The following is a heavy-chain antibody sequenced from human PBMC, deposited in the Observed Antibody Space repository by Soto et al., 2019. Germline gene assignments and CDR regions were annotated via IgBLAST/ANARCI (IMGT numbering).Heavy chain of an antibody. CDR2: IYYSGST. CDR3: ATIPRYSYGRGY. Sequence: SETLSLTCTVSGGSISSSSYYWGWIRQPPGKGLEWIGSIYYSGSTYYNPSLKSRVTISVDTSKNQFSLKLSSVTAADTAVYYCATIPRYSYGRGYWGQGTLVTVSS. D-gene: IGHD5-18*01. J-gene: IGHJ4*02. V-gene: IGHV4-39*01. CDR1: GGSISSSSYY.